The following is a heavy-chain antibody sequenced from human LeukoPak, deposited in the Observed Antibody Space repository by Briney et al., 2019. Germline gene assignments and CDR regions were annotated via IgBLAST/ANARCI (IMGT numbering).Heavy chain of an antibody. J-gene: IGHJ4*02. D-gene: IGHD5-12*01. CDR2: INPSGGST. V-gene: IGHV1-46*01. CDR1: GYTFTSYY. Sequence: ASVKVSCKASGYTFTSYYMHWVRQPPGQGLEWMGIINPSGGSTSYVQKFQGRVTMTRDMSTSTVYMELSSLRSEDTAVYYCARDRLGYRLHYFDYWGQGTLVTVSS. CDR3: ARDRLGYRLHYFDY.